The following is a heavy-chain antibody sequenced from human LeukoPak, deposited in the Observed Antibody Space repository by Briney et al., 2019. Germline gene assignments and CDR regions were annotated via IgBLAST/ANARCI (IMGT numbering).Heavy chain of an antibody. Sequence: SVKVSCKASGGTFSSYAISWVRQAPGQGLEWMGGIIPIFGTANYAQKFQGRVTITADKSTSTAYMELSSLRSEDTAVYYCATKRGYCSSTSCYGDYYYYGMDVWSKGTTVTVSS. CDR3: ATKRGYCSSTSCYGDYYYYGMDV. J-gene: IGHJ6*04. V-gene: IGHV1-69*06. D-gene: IGHD2-2*01. CDR1: GGTFSSYA. CDR2: IIPIFGTA.